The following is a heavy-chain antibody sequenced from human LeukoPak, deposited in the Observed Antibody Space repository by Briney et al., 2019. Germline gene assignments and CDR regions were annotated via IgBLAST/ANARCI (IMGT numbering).Heavy chain of an antibody. Sequence: PSETLSLTCAVYGGSFSVYYWSWIRQPPGKGLEWIGEINQSGSTNYNPSLKSRVTISVDTSKNQFSLKLSSVTAADTAVYYCARAVAYSSGWYGADYWGQGTLVTVSS. CDR3: ARAVAYSSGWYGADY. D-gene: IGHD6-19*01. CDR1: GGSFSVYY. V-gene: IGHV4-34*01. CDR2: INQSGST. J-gene: IGHJ4*02.